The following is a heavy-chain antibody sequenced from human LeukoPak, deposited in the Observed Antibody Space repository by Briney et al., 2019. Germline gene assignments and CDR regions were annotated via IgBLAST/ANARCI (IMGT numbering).Heavy chain of an antibody. CDR2: LSGSVGST. Sequence: GGSLRLSCAASGFTFSSNAMSWLRPAPGKGLEWVLALSGSVGSTYYADSVKGRFTISRDNGKDTLYLQMNSLRAEDTAVYYCAKTEGITMIVVVITTLYYFDYWGQGTLVTVSS. CDR3: AKTEGITMIVVVITTLYYFDY. CDR1: GFTFSSNA. J-gene: IGHJ4*02. V-gene: IGHV3-23*01. D-gene: IGHD3-22*01.